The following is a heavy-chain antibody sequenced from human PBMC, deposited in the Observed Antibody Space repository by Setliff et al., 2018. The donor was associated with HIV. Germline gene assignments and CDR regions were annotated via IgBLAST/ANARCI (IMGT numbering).Heavy chain of an antibody. J-gene: IGHJ6*03. CDR2: INHSGST. V-gene: IGHV4-34*01. CDR3: ARLDYSNYYSYYIDV. CDR1: GGSFSGYY. Sequence: SETLSLTCGVYGGSFSGYYWSWIRQPPGKGLEWIGEINHSGSTNYNPSLKSRITMSVDTSKSQLSLKLTSVTAADTAVYYCARLDYSNYYSYYIDVWGEGTMVTVSS. D-gene: IGHD4-4*01.